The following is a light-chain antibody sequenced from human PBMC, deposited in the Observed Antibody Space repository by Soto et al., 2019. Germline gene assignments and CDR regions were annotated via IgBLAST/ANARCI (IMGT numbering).Light chain of an antibody. V-gene: IGKV1-39*01. CDR2: SAS. J-gene: IGKJ5*01. CDR1: QSINNY. Sequence: DIQMTQSPASLSVSVGHRVTITCRASQSINNYLNWYLQRPGQAPKLLIRSASTLQRGVPSRFSGSGSRTEFTLTIADLQPDDFGTYYCQQSLTMPITFGHGTRLDIK. CDR3: QQSLTMPIT.